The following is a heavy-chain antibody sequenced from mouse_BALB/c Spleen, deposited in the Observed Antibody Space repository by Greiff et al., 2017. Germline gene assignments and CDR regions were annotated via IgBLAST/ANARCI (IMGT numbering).Heavy chain of an antibody. CDR3: ARHGSKDWFAY. CDR2: ISSGGSYT. V-gene: IGHV5-6*02. D-gene: IGHD1-1*01. Sequence: DVKLVESGGDLVKPGGSLKLSCAASGFTFSSYGMSWVRQTPDKRLEWVATISSGGSYTYYPDSVKGRFTISRDNAKNTLYLQMSSLKSEDTAMYYCARHGSKDWFAYWGQGTLVTVSA. J-gene: IGHJ3*01. CDR1: GFTFSSYG.